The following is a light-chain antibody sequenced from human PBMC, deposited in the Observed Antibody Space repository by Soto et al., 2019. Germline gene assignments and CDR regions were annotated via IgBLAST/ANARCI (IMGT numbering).Light chain of an antibody. CDR1: QSLVFSDGNTY. CDR2: YVS. Sequence: DVVVTQSPLSLSVTLGQTASISCRSSQSLVFSDGNTYLNWFQQRPGQSPRRLIYYVSNRDSGVPDRFGGSGSGTDFTLEISRVEAEDVGVYYCMQSIQWPWTFGQGTKVEIK. CDR3: MQSIQWPWT. V-gene: IGKV2-30*01. J-gene: IGKJ1*01.